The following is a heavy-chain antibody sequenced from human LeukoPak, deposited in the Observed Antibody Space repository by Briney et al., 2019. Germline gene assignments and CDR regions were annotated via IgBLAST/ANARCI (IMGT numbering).Heavy chain of an antibody. D-gene: IGHD2-2*01. CDR1: GFTFSNAW. CDR2: ISSSSSYT. CDR3: ARDDSSTSC. J-gene: IGHJ4*02. V-gene: IGHV3-11*06. Sequence: GGSLRLSCAASGFTFSNAWMSWVRQAPGKGLEWVSYISSSSSYTNYADSVKGRFTISRDNAKNSLYLQMNSLRAEDTAVYYCARDDSSTSCWGQGTLVTVSS.